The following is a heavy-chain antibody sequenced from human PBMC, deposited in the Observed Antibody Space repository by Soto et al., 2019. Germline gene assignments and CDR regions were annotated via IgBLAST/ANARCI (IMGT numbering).Heavy chain of an antibody. J-gene: IGHJ4*02. D-gene: IGHD3-10*01. CDR3: AANMVRGVNNTY. CDR2: IVVGSGNT. V-gene: IGHV1-58*01. CDR1: GFTFTSSA. Sequence: GASVKVSCKASGFTFTSSAVQWVRQARGQRLEWIGWIVVGSGNTNYAQKFQERVTITRDMSTSTAYMELSSLRSEDTVVYYCAANMVRGVNNTYWGQGTLVAVS.